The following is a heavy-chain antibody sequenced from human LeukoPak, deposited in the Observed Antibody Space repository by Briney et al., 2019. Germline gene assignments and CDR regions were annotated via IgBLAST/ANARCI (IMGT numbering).Heavy chain of an antibody. D-gene: IGHD3-3*01. CDR3: ARAPFTIFGVVTKNYFDY. Sequence: GGSLRLSCAASGFTFSSYWMHWVRQAPGTGLVWVSRINSDGSSTSYADSVKGRFTISRDNAKNTLYLQMNSLRAEDTAVYYCARAPFTIFGVVTKNYFDYWGQGTLVTVSS. CDR2: INSDGSST. CDR1: GFTFSSYW. V-gene: IGHV3-74*01. J-gene: IGHJ4*02.